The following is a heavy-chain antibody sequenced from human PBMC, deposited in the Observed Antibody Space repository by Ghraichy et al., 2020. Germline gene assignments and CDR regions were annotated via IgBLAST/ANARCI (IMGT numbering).Heavy chain of an antibody. D-gene: IGHD2-15*01. CDR2: IYNVGTT. CDR1: GFTVSNNY. CDR3: ARDAAYCSGGSCLHY. J-gene: IGHJ4*02. V-gene: IGHV3-66*02. Sequence: GGSLRLSCEGSGFTVSNNYMTWVRQAPGKGLEWVSVIYNVGTTYYADSVKGRFTISRDNSKNTRYLQMNSLRPEDTAVYYCARDAAYCSGGSCLHYWGQGTLITVSS.